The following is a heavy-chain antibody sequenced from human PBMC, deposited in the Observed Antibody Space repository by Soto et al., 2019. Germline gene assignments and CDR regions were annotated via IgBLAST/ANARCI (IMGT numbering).Heavy chain of an antibody. J-gene: IGHJ4*02. V-gene: IGHV4-39*02. CDR2: MYSSGKT. Sequence: QPPGKGLEWIGRMYSSGKTYYGSSLKSRVTISADMSKNHFSLKLSSVTAADTAVYFCARRRDSGCKVGFGIWGEGTLVTRSS. D-gene: IGHD3-3*01. CDR3: ARRRDSGCKVGFGI.